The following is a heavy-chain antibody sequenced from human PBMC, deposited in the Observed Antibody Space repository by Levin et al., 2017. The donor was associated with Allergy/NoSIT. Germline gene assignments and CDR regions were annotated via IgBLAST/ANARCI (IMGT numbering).Heavy chain of an antibody. V-gene: IGHV3-23*01. J-gene: IGHJ4*02. Sequence: GESLKISCAASGFIFNNYAMSWVRQAPGKGLEWVSGINEDGSTTFYADPVKGRFTISRDNSKNTLYLQMNGLRAEDAAMYYCARDYVKLGVVGGTDFFGYWGQGTLVTVSS. D-gene: IGHD3-22*01. CDR3: ARDYVKLGVVGGTDFFGY. CDR1: GFIFNNYA. CDR2: INEDGSTT.